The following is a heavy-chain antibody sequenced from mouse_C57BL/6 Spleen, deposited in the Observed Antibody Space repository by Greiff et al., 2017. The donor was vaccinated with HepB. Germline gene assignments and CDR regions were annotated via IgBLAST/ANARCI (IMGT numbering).Heavy chain of an antibody. CDR3: ARSNYLYAMDY. D-gene: IGHD5-5*01. CDR2: ISSGSSTI. Sequence: EVKLVESGGGLVKPGGSLKLSCAASGFTFSDYGMHWVRQAPEKGLEWVAYISSGSSTIYYADTVKGRFTISRDNAKNTLFLQMTSLRSEDTAMYYCARSNYLYAMDYWGQGTSVTVSS. CDR1: GFTFSDYG. J-gene: IGHJ4*01. V-gene: IGHV5-17*01.